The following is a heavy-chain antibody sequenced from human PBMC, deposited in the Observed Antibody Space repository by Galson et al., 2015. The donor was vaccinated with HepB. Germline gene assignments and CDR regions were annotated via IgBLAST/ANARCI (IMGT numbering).Heavy chain of an antibody. Sequence: SLRLSCAASGFTFGDYAMTWVRQAPGKGLEWVAFIRSKNNGGTTEYAASVKGRFTISRDDSNSIAYLHMNSLKTEDTAVYYCTRGQVVLASPVYWGQGTMVTVSS. CDR1: GFTFGDYA. D-gene: IGHD2-15*01. J-gene: IGHJ3*01. CDR2: IRSKNNGGTT. CDR3: TRGQVVLASPVY. V-gene: IGHV3-49*04.